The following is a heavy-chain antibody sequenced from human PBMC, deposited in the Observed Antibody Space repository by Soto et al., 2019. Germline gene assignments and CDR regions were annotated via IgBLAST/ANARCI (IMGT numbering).Heavy chain of an antibody. V-gene: IGHV4-34*01. CDR3: AARFEEYYFDY. Sequence: QVQLQQWGAGLLKPSETLSLTCAVYGGSFSGYYWSWIRQPPGKGLEWIGKINHSGSTNYNPSLKSRVTISVDTSKNQFSLKLSSVTAADTAVYYCAARFEEYYFDYWGQGTLVTVSS. D-gene: IGHD3-16*01. CDR1: GGSFSGYY. J-gene: IGHJ4*02. CDR2: INHSGST.